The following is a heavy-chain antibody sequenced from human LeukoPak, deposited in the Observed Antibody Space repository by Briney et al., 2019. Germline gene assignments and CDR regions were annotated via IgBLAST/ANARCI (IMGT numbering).Heavy chain of an antibody. Sequence: SETLSLTCTVSGGSISSYHWSWIRQPAGKGLEWIGRIYSSGSTNYNPSLQSRVTMSVDTSKNQFSLKLSSVTAADTAVYYCARGSSGWYSIDYWGQGTLVTVSS. J-gene: IGHJ4*02. CDR3: ARGSSGWYSIDY. CDR1: GGSISSYH. CDR2: IYSSGST. V-gene: IGHV4-4*07. D-gene: IGHD6-19*01.